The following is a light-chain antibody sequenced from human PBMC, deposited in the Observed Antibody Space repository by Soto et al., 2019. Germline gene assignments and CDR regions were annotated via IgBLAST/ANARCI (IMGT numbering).Light chain of an antibody. V-gene: IGKV3D-15*01. CDR2: GAS. Sequence: EIVMTQSPATLSVSPGERATLSCRASQSFSNNLAWYKQKSGQAPRLLIYGASIRATGIPARFSGSGSGTDFTLTISSLQSEDFAVYYCQQYNNWPLTFGGGTKVDIK. CDR1: QSFSNN. J-gene: IGKJ4*01. CDR3: QQYNNWPLT.